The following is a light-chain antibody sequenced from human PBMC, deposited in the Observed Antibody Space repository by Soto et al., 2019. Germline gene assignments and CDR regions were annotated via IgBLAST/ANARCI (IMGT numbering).Light chain of an antibody. V-gene: IGLV1-40*01. J-gene: IGLJ2*01. Sequence: QSVLTQPPSVSGAPGQRVTISCTGSSSNIGAGYYVHWYQQLPGIAPKLLIYTNTNRPSGVPDRFSGSKSGTSASLAITGLQAEDEADYYCQSYDRSLSGLVFGGGTKVTVL. CDR1: SSNIGAGYY. CDR3: QSYDRSLSGLV. CDR2: TNT.